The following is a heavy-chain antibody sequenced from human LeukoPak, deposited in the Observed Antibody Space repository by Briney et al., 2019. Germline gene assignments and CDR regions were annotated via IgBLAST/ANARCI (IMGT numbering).Heavy chain of an antibody. Sequence: PGGSLRLSCVGSGFSFSDYYMNWIRQAPGKGLEWISYISNTGGTIIYADSVKGRFAISRDNAKNSLYLQMNSLRAEDTAVYYCASHGWVTGTTKADYWGQGTLVTVSS. D-gene: IGHD4-17*01. CDR3: ASHGWVTGTTKADY. CDR2: ISNTGGTI. V-gene: IGHV3-11*01. CDR1: GFSFSDYY. J-gene: IGHJ4*02.